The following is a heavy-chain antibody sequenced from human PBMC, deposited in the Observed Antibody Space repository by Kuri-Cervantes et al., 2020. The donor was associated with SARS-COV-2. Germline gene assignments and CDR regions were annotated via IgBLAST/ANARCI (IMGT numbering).Heavy chain of an antibody. CDR1: GFTFSSYW. Sequence: GGSLRLSCAAAGFTFSSYWMSWVRQAPGKGLEWVANIKQGGSEKYYVDSVKGRFTISRDNSKNTLYLQMNSLRAEDTAVYYCAREGYYGGSGFYDYWGQGTLVTVSS. CDR2: IKQGGSEK. J-gene: IGHJ4*02. V-gene: IGHV3-7*01. D-gene: IGHD3-22*01. CDR3: AREGYYGGSGFYDY.